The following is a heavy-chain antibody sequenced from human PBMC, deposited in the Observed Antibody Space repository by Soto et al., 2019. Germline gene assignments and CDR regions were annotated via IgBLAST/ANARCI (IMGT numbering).Heavy chain of an antibody. CDR2: IYHSGST. V-gene: IGHV4-30-2*01. Sequence: QLQLQESGSGLVKPSQTLSLTCAVSGGSINTATHSWSWIRQPPGKGLEWIGYIYHSGSTYYNPSGKRRVTRAIDKSTNQLSLGRSSVTAADAAVCYCARGGGVTTTGDDYWGQGILVTVSS. J-gene: IGHJ4*02. D-gene: IGHD4-4*01. CDR3: ARGGGVTTTGDDY. CDR1: GGSINTATHS.